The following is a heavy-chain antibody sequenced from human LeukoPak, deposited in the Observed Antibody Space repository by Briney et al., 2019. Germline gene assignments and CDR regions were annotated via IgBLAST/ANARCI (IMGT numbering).Heavy chain of an antibody. J-gene: IGHJ4*02. V-gene: IGHV1-46*01. CDR3: ARDSLPGGSYVLRSGSPGLVFDY. CDR2: INPSGGST. CDR1: GYTFTSYY. Sequence: ASVKVSCKASGYTFTSYYMHWVRQAPGQGLEWMGIINPSGGSTSYAQKFQGRVTMTRDMSTSTVYMELSSLRSEDTAVYYCARDSLPGGSYVLRSGSPGLVFDYWGQGTLVTVSS. D-gene: IGHD1-26*01.